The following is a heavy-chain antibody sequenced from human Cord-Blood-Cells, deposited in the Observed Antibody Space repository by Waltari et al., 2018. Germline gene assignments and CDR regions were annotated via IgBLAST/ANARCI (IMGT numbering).Heavy chain of an antibody. CDR2: IYYSGST. Sequence: QVQLQESGPGLVKPSETLSLTCTVSGGSVSSGSYYWSWIRQPPGKGLEWIGYIYYSGSTNNHPPLKSRVTISVDTSKSQFSLKLSSVTAADTAVYYCASSTEMTTVTPFDYWGQGTLVTVSS. CDR1: GGSVSSGSYY. CDR3: ASSTEMTTVTPFDY. J-gene: IGHJ4*02. D-gene: IGHD4-17*01. V-gene: IGHV4-61*01.